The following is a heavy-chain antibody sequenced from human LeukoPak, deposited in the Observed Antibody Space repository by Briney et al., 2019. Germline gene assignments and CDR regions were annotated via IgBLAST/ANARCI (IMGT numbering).Heavy chain of an antibody. D-gene: IGHD3-22*01. CDR2: IYHSGST. CDR3: ARGYYDSSGYYYYHPYYFDY. Sequence: PSETLSLTCTVAGGSISSSSYYWGWIRQPPGKGLEWIGSIYHSGSTYYNPSLKSRVTMSVDTSKNQFSLKLSSVTAADTAVYYCARGYYDSSGYYYYHPYYFDYWGQGTLVTVSS. CDR1: GGSISSSSYY. V-gene: IGHV4-39*07. J-gene: IGHJ4*02.